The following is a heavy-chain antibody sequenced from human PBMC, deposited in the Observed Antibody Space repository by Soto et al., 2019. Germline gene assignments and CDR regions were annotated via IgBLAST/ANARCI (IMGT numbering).Heavy chain of an antibody. V-gene: IGHV3-33*01. D-gene: IGHD6-13*01. CDR3: ARGGQLVQDY. CDR1: GFTFSSYG. Sequence: QVQLVESGGGVVQPGRSLRLSCAASGFTFSSYGMHWVRQAPGKGLEWVAVIWYDGSYKYYTDSVKGRFTISRDNSKNTLYLQMNSLRAEDTAMYYCARGGQLVQDYWGQGTLVTVSS. CDR2: IWYDGSYK. J-gene: IGHJ4*02.